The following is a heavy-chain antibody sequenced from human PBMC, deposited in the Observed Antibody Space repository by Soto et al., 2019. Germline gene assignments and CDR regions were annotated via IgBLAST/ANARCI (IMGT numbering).Heavy chain of an antibody. CDR3: AREIPSWPFDY. D-gene: IGHD2-2*01. J-gene: IGHJ4*02. CDR1: GFTFSSYS. CDR2: ISSSSSYI. Sequence: GGSLRLSCAASGFTFSSYSMNWVRQAPGKGLEWVSSISSSSSYIYYADSVKGRFTISRDNAKNSLYLQMNSLRAGDTAVYYCAREIPSWPFDYWGQGTLVTVSS. V-gene: IGHV3-21*01.